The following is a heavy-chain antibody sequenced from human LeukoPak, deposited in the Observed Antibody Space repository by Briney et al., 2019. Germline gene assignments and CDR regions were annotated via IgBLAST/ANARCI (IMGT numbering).Heavy chain of an antibody. CDR2: IKKDGSEK. Sequence: GGSLRLSCAASGFTLSSYLMSWVRQAPGKGLEWVANIKKDGSEKFYVDSVKGRFTISRDNAKNSLYLQMNSLRAEDTAVYYCARATVTPLYQFYYMDVWGKGTTVTVSS. V-gene: IGHV3-7*01. D-gene: IGHD4-11*01. CDR1: GFTLSSYL. CDR3: ARATVTPLYQFYYMDV. J-gene: IGHJ6*03.